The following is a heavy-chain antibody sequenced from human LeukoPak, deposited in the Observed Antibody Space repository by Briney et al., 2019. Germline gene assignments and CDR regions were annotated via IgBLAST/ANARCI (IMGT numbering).Heavy chain of an antibody. D-gene: IGHD5-18*01. Sequence: SETLSLTCAVDGGSFSGFFCNWLRQSPGKGLEWIGEINHSGTTYYNPSLKSRVTISVDTSKNHFSLKLSSVTAADTAMYYCARGRWGYTYGPTPSYFDSWGQGTLVTVSS. CDR1: GGSFSGFF. J-gene: IGHJ4*02. CDR3: ARGRWGYTYGPTPSYFDS. V-gene: IGHV4-34*01. CDR2: INHSGTT.